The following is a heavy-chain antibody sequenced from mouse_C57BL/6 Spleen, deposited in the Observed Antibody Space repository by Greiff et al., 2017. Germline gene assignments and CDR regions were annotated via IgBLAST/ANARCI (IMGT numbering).Heavy chain of an antibody. CDR1: GFNIKNTY. D-gene: IGHD1-1*01. J-gene: IGHJ2*01. Sequence: VQLQQSVAELVRPGASVKLSCTASGFNIKNTYMHWVKQRPEQGLEWIGRIYPANSNTKYAPKFQGKATITADTSSNTAYLQLSSLTSEDTAIYYCARSSTVVANYFDYWGQGTTLTVSS. CDR3: ARSSTVVANYFDY. CDR2: IYPANSNT. V-gene: IGHV14-3*01.